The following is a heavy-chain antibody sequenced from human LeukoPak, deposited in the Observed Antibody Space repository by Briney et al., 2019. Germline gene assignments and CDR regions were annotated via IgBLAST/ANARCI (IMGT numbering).Heavy chain of an antibody. D-gene: IGHD6-13*01. CDR1: GGSFSGYY. Sequence: SETLSLTCAVYGGSFSGYYWSWIRQPPGKGLEWIGEINHSGSTNYNPSLKSRVTISVDTSKNQFSLKLSSVTAADTAVYYCATTSRYSSSWYGYWGQGTLVTVSS. V-gene: IGHV4-34*01. CDR3: ATTSRYSSSWYGY. J-gene: IGHJ4*02. CDR2: INHSGST.